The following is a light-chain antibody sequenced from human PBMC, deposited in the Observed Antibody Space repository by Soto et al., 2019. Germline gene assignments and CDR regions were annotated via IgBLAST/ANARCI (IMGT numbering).Light chain of an antibody. V-gene: IGLV2-14*01. Sequence: QSALTQPASVSGSPGQSITISCTGTSSDVGRYNYVSWYQQHPGKAPKLIIYDVNNRPSGVSNRFSGSKSGNTASLTISGLQAEDEADYYCSSYTSTSTPWVFGGGTKLTVL. CDR3: SSYTSTSTPWV. CDR2: DVN. CDR1: SSDVGRYNY. J-gene: IGLJ3*02.